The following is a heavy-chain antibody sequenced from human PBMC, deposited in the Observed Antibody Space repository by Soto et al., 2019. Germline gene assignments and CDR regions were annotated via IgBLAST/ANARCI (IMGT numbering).Heavy chain of an antibody. CDR3: ARTATVTTSYYYYCMDV. CDR1: GGSFSGYY. J-gene: IGHJ6*02. D-gene: IGHD4-17*01. Sequence: SETLSLTCAVYGGSFSGYYWSWIRQPPGKGLEWIGEINHSGSTNYNPSLKSRVTISVDTSKNQFSLKLSSVTAADTAVYYCARTATVTTSYYYYCMDVLGRVTTGTVSS. CDR2: INHSGST. V-gene: IGHV4-34*01.